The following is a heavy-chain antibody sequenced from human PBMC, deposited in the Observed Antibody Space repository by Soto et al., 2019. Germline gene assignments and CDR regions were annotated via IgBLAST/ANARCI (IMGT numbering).Heavy chain of an antibody. CDR1: GYTFTSYG. Sequence: VQLVQSGAEVKKPGASVKVSCEASGYTFTSYGLSWVRQAPGPGLEWMGWCSADNGNTNYAQKLQGRVTMTTDTTTSTAYLDLWSLRSDDTAVYYCARDPGFRSDYWGQGTLVTVSS. CDR2: CSADNGNT. V-gene: IGHV1-18*01. J-gene: IGHJ4*02. D-gene: IGHD3-9*01. CDR3: ARDPGFRSDY.